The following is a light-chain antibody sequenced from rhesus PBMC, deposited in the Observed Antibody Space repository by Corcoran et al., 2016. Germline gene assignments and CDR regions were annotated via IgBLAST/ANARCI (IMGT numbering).Light chain of an antibody. CDR3: QQFNSLPFT. Sequence: DIQMTQSPSSVSASVGDRVTITCRATQDIRSYLAWYQQTPGKAPQLLIYYASTLKSGVPSRFSGSGSGTEFTLTISSLQPEDFATYYCQQFNSLPFTFGPGTRLDIK. CDR2: YAS. J-gene: IGKJ3*01. V-gene: IGKV1-25*01. CDR1: QDIRSY.